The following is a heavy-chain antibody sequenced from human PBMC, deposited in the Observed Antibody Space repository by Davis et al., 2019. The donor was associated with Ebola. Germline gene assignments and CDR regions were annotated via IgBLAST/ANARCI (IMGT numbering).Heavy chain of an antibody. Sequence: PGGSLRLSCAVSGGSISSSNWWSWVRQPPGKGLEWIGEIYHSGSTNYNPSLKSRVTISVDTSKNQFSLKLSSMTAADTAVYYCARGEYSSSPGGYWGQGTLVTVSS. V-gene: IGHV4-4*02. D-gene: IGHD6-6*01. J-gene: IGHJ4*02. CDR2: IYHSGST. CDR1: GGSISSSNW. CDR3: ARGEYSSSPGGY.